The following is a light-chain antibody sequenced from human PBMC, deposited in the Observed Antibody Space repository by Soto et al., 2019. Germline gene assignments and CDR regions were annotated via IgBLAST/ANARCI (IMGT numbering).Light chain of an antibody. CDR3: QQRYSTPLT. J-gene: IGKJ4*01. CDR2: AAS. CDR1: QSISSY. V-gene: IGKV1-39*01. Sequence: DIQMTQSPSSLSASVGDRVTITCRASQSISSYLNWYQQKPGKAPKLLIYAASSLYSGVPSRFSGSGSGTDFTLTISSLQPEAFATYYCQQRYSTPLTFGGGTKVEIK.